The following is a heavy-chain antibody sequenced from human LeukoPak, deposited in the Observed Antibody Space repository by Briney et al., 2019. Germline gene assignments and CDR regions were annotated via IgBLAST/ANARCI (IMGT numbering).Heavy chain of an antibody. CDR3: ARDWLLSGSYYKYNWFDP. D-gene: IGHD3-10*01. J-gene: IGHJ5*02. CDR1: GGSFSGYY. Sequence: SETLSLTCAVYGGSFSGYYWSWIGQPPGKGLEWIGEINHSGSTNYNPSLKSRVTISVDTSKNQFSLKLSSVTAADTAVYYCARDWLLSGSYYKYNWFDPWGQGTLVTVSS. V-gene: IGHV4-34*01. CDR2: INHSGST.